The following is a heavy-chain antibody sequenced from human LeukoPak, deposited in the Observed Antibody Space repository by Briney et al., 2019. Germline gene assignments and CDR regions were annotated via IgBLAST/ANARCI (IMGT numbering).Heavy chain of an antibody. V-gene: IGHV3-74*01. CDR2: IKSDGSST. CDR3: TRILVGGNLAFDI. Sequence: GGSLRLSCAASGFTFSNYWMHWVRQAPGKGLVWVSRIKSDGSSTNYADSVKGRFTISRDNAKNTLYLQMNSLRAEDTAMYYCTRILVGGNLAFDIWGQGTMATVSS. CDR1: GFTFSNYW. D-gene: IGHD2-21*01. J-gene: IGHJ3*02.